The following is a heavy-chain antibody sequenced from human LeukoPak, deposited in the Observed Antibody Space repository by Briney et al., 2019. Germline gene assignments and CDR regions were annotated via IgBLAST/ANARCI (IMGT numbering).Heavy chain of an antibody. CDR2: INPSGGST. V-gene: IGHV1-46*01. Sequence: ASVKVSCKASGYTFTSYYMYWVRQAPGQGLEWMGIINPSGGSTSYAQKFQGRVTMTRDTSTSTVYMELSSLRSEDTAVYYCARDTPVGYYESSGYFDYWGQGTLVTVSS. CDR1: GYTFTSYY. CDR3: ARDTPVGYYESSGYFDY. D-gene: IGHD3-22*01. J-gene: IGHJ4*02.